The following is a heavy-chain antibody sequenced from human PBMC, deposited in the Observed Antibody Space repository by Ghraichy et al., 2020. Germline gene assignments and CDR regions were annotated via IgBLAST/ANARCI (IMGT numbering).Heavy chain of an antibody. Sequence: SETLSLTCAVYGGSFSGYYWSWIRQPPGKGLEWIGEINHSGSTNYNPSLKSRVTISVDTSKNQFSLKLSSVTAADTAVYYCARGPMITFGGVIVIPLDYWGQGTLVTVSS. CDR1: GGSFSGYY. D-gene: IGHD3-16*02. J-gene: IGHJ4*02. V-gene: IGHV4-34*01. CDR2: INHSGST. CDR3: ARGPMITFGGVIVIPLDY.